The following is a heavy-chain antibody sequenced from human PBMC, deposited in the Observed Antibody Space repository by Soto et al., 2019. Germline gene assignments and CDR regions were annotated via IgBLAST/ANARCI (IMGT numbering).Heavy chain of an antibody. V-gene: IGHV3-33*03. Sequence: QVQLVESGGGLVQPGRSLRLSCVVSGFTFSNHGMHWVRQAPGKGLEWVADIWYDGSGQRYAGSVQGRFTISRDNSKNTLYLQINSLRVEDTAVYYCAKDEVSRKYYGHSLDVWGQGTTVTVSS. CDR3: AKDEVSRKYYGHSLDV. CDR2: IWYDGSGQ. D-gene: IGHD4-17*01. CDR1: GFTFSNHG. J-gene: IGHJ6*02.